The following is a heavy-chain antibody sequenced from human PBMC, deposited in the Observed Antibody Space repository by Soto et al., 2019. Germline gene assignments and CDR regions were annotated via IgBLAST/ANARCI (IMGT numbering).Heavy chain of an antibody. Sequence: GGSLRLSCVVSGFTFSDFGMHWVRQAPGKGLEWVSGINWNSGSIAYAVSVKGRFTISRDNANYVLYLQMTSLRADDTALYYCGRGYTIATTLPDFWGQGTLVTVSS. J-gene: IGHJ4*02. CDR2: INWNSGSI. CDR3: GRGYTIATTLPDF. V-gene: IGHV3-9*01. D-gene: IGHD3-3*01. CDR1: GFTFSDFG.